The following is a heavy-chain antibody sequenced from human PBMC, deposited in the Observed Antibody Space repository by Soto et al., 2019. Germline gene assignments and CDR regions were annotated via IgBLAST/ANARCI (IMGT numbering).Heavy chain of an antibody. D-gene: IGHD3-10*01. CDR2: ISAYNGNT. CDR1: GYTFTSYG. Sequence: QVQLVQSGAEVKKPGASVKVSCKASGYTFTSYGISWVRQAPGQGLEWMGWISAYNGNTNYAQKLQGRVTMTTDTSTSTAYMELRSLRSDDTAVYYCASMALDRRYYYGSGSWRGGMDVWGQGTTVTVSS. J-gene: IGHJ6*02. CDR3: ASMALDRRYYYGSGSWRGGMDV. V-gene: IGHV1-18*01.